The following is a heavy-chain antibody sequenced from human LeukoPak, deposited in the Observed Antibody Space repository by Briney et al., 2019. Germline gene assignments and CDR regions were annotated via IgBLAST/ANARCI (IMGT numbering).Heavy chain of an antibody. CDR2: ISSSGSTI. CDR3: ARAQRGYSYGDDFDY. CDR1: GFTFSSYS. D-gene: IGHD5-18*01. Sequence: GGSLRLSCAASGFTFSSYSMNWVRQAPGKGLEWVSSISSSGSTIYYADSVKGRFTISRDNAKNSLYLQMSSLRAEDTAVYYCARAQRGYSYGDDFDYWGQGTLVTVSS. J-gene: IGHJ4*02. V-gene: IGHV3-48*04.